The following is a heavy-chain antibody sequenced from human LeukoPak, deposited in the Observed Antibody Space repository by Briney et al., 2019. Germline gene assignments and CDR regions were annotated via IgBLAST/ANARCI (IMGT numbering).Heavy chain of an antibody. Sequence: GASVKVSCKASGGTFSSYAISWVRQAPGQGLEWMGGIIPIFGTANYAQKFQGRVTITADESTSTAYMELSSLRSEDTAVYYCAREDQYCSSTSCCTHYHYWGQGTLVTVSS. D-gene: IGHD2-2*02. V-gene: IGHV1-69*13. J-gene: IGHJ4*02. CDR1: GGTFSSYA. CDR2: IIPIFGTA. CDR3: AREDQYCSSTSCCTHYHY.